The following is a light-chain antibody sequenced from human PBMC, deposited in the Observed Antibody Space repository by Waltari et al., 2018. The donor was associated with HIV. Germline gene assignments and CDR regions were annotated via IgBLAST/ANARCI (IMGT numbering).Light chain of an antibody. CDR1: SSDVGGYNY. J-gene: IGLJ3*02. V-gene: IGLV2-23*02. CDR2: DVS. CDR3: SSYAGSSTWV. Sequence: QSALTQPASVSGSPRQSITISCTGTSSDVGGYNYVSWYQQHPGKAPKRMIYDVSKRPSGVSDRFSGSKSGNTASLTISGLQAEDEADYYCSSYAGSSTWVFGGGTKLTVL.